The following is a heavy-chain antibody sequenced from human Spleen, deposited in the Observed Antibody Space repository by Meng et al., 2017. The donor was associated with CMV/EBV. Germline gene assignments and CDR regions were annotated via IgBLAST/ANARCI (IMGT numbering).Heavy chain of an antibody. V-gene: IGHV3-7*01. J-gene: IGHJ4*02. Sequence: GESLKISCAASGFTFSSYWMSWVRQAPGKGLEWVANIKQDGSEKYYADSVKGRFTISRDNAKNTLYLQMNSLRAEDTAVYYCARGTKRYCSGTSCYTLDYWGQGTLVTVSS. CDR3: ARGTKRYCSGTSCYTLDY. CDR2: IKQDGSEK. D-gene: IGHD2-2*02. CDR1: GFTFSSYW.